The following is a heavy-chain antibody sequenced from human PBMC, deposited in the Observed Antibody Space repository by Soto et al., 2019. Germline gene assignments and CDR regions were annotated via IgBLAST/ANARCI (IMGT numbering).Heavy chain of an antibody. CDR2: IWYDGSNK. CDR1: GFTFSSYG. V-gene: IGHV3-33*01. D-gene: IGHD6-6*01. Sequence: GALRLSCAASGFTFSSYGMHWVRQAPGKGLEWVAVIWYDGSNKYYADSVKGRFTISRDNSKNTLYLQMNSLRAEDTAVYYCAREGGSLAARPDYYYGMDVWGQGTTVTVSS. CDR3: AREGGSLAARPDYYYGMDV. J-gene: IGHJ6*02.